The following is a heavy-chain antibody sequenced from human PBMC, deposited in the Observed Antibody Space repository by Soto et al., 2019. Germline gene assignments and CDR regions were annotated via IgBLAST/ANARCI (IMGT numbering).Heavy chain of an antibody. D-gene: IGHD3-3*01. CDR1: GFSFSNYE. J-gene: IGHJ4*01. CDR3: GRDRSARVPTSIDY. V-gene: IGHV3-48*03. CDR2: ISYSGSPT. Sequence: EVQLVESGGGLVQPGGSLRLSCAASGFSFSNYEMNWVRQAPGKGLEWVSYISYSGSPTDYTDSVKGRFTISRDNAKNSLYSQMNSLRAEDTAVYYCGRDRSARVPTSIDYWGHGTLVTVSS.